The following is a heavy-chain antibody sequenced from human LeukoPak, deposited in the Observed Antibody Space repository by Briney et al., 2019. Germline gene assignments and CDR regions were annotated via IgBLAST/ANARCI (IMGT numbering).Heavy chain of an antibody. Sequence: GASVNVSCTASGYTFTSYDINWVRQATGQGLEWMGWMNPNSGNTGYAQKFQGRVTITRNTPISTAYMELSSLRSEDPAVYCCARGQQNEWGVRENWFDPWGQGTLVTVSS. CDR3: ARGQQNEWGVRENWFDP. J-gene: IGHJ5*02. CDR1: GYTFTSYD. V-gene: IGHV1-8*03. D-gene: IGHD1-1*01. CDR2: MNPNSGNT.